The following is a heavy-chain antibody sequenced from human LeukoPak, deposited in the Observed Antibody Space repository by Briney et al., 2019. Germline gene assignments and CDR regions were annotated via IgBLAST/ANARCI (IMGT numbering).Heavy chain of an antibody. CDR3: ARGRGNYDY. J-gene: IGHJ4*02. Sequence: QPGGSLRLSCAASGLIFGNYWMHWVRQVPGKGLEWVSYISSSSGTIYYADSVKGRFTISRDNAKNSLYLQMNSLRAEDTAVYYCARGRGNYDYWGQGTLVTVSS. CDR2: ISSSSGTI. V-gene: IGHV3-48*04. CDR1: GLIFGNYW. D-gene: IGHD5-24*01.